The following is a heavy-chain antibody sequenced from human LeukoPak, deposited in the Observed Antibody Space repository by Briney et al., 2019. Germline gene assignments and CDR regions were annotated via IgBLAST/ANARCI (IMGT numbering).Heavy chain of an antibody. CDR3: ARGAGTYDILTGYYRNWFDP. CDR2: IYTSGST. V-gene: IGHV4-4*07. Sequence: SETLSLTCTVSGGSISSNYWSRIRQSAEKRLEWIGRIYTSGSTNYNPSLKSRVTMSVDTSKNQFSLKLSSLTAADTAVYYCARGAGTYDILTGYYRNWFDPWGQGTLVTVSS. J-gene: IGHJ5*02. CDR1: GGSISSNY. D-gene: IGHD3-9*01.